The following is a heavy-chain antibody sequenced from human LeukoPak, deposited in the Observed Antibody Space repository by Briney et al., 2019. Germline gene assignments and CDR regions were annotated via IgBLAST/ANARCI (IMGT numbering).Heavy chain of an antibody. CDR1: GFTFNNNA. CDR2: INGGGGNT. V-gene: IGHV3-23*01. CDR3: AKSLYSSAYMLDS. J-gene: IGHJ5*01. D-gene: IGHD3-22*01. Sequence: GASLRLSCAASGFTFNNNAMSWVRQAPGKGLEWVSVINGGGGNTNYADSVKGRFTISRDNSKNTLYLQMNSLRADDTAVYYCAKSLYSSAYMLDSWGQGTLVTVSS.